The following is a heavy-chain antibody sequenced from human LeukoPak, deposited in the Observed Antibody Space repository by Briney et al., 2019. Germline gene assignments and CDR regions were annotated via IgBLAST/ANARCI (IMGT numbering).Heavy chain of an antibody. CDR3: ARDFIVVVVAATPLDYYGMDV. CDR2: ISYDGSNK. D-gene: IGHD2-15*01. CDR1: GFTFSSYA. J-gene: IGHJ6*01. V-gene: IGHV3-30-3*01. Sequence: GGSLRLSCAASGFTFSSYAMHWVRQAPGKGLEWVAVISYDGSNKYYADSVKGRFTISRDNSKNTLYLQMNSLGAEDTAVYYCARDFIVVVVAATPLDYYGMDVWGQETTVTVSP.